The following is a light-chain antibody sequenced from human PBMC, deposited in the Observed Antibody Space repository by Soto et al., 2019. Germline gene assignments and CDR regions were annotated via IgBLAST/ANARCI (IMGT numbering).Light chain of an antibody. Sequence: DIQMTQSPSSLAASVGDRVTITCRASQSISSYLNWYQQRPGRAPELVISSVSTLQSGVPSRFSGSGSGTDFVLTISSVQPEDFATYYCEQSYNFPRTFGQGTKVELK. CDR2: SVS. CDR3: EQSYNFPRT. V-gene: IGKV1-39*01. J-gene: IGKJ1*01. CDR1: QSISSY.